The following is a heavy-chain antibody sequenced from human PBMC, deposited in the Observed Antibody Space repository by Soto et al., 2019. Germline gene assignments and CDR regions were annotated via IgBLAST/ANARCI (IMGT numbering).Heavy chain of an antibody. CDR1: GFTFSSYA. J-gene: IGHJ4*02. D-gene: IGHD3-10*01. V-gene: IGHV3-23*01. Sequence: GGSLRLSCATSGFTFSSYAMSWVRQAPGEGLQWVSAIGGSGDRTNYADSVKGRFTISRDNSKSTLYLQMNSLRAEDTAVYYCASSGGDRKPHDYWGQGTLVTVSS. CDR2: IGGSGDRT. CDR3: ASSGGDRKPHDY.